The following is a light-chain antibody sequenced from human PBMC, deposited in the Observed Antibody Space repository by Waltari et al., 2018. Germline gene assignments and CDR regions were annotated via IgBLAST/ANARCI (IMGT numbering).Light chain of an antibody. CDR3: QQYYALPRT. CDR2: AAS. J-gene: IGKJ1*01. Sequence: DIQMTQSPSSLSASVGDRVTITCRASQSISSYLNWYQQKPGKAPKLLIYAASSLQSGVPSRFSGSGSGTDFTLTITSLQAEDVAVYYCQQYYALPRTFGQGTKVEI. V-gene: IGKV1-39*01. CDR1: QSISSY.